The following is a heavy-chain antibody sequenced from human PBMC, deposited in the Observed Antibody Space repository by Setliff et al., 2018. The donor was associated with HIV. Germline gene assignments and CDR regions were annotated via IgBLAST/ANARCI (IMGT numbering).Heavy chain of an antibody. CDR1: GGSISSAGYY. Sequence: SETLSLTCTVSGGSISSAGYYWSWIRQHPGTGLEWIGYIYYSGNTYYTPSLASRVSISVDTSKNQFSLKLSSVTAADTAVYYCASTRTYYFDYWGQGTLVTVSS. CDR3: ASTRTYYFDY. J-gene: IGHJ4*02. CDR2: IYYSGNT. V-gene: IGHV4-31*03.